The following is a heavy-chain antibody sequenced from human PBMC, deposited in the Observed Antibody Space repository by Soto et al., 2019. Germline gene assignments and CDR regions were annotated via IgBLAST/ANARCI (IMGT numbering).Heavy chain of an antibody. Sequence: GGSLRLSCAASGFTVSSTYLTWVRQAPGKGLEWVAILYTGTDTVYADSVKGRFTISRDSSKDTVYLQMNSLRPEDAAVYYCGSVFEYWGHGTLVTVSS. V-gene: IGHV3-53*01. CDR1: GFTVSSTY. CDR2: LYTGTDT. J-gene: IGHJ4*01. CDR3: GSVFEY.